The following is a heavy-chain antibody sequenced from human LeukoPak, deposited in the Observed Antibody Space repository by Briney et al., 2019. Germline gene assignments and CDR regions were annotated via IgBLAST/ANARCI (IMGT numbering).Heavy chain of an antibody. CDR1: GFTFSDYY. J-gene: IGHJ4*02. CDR2: ISSSSSYT. V-gene: IGHV3-11*05. D-gene: IGHD4-17*01. Sequence: PGGSLRLSCAASGFTFSDYYMSWIRQAPGKGLEWVSYISSSSSYTNYADSVKGRFTISRGNAKNSLYLQMNSLRAEDTAVYYCARADYGLDYWGQGTLVTVSS. CDR3: ARADYGLDY.